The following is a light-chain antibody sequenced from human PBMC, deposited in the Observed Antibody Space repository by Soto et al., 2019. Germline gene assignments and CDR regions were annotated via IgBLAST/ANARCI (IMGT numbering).Light chain of an antibody. CDR1: QSITTR. CDR3: QHRMNWPLT. Sequence: PGGRATLSCWASQSITTRLAWYQQKPGQPPRLLISGASVRASGVPVRITGSGFATDFTLTISSLEPEDFAVYYCQHRMNWPLTFGQGTRLEIK. J-gene: IGKJ5*01. V-gene: IGKV3-11*01. CDR2: GAS.